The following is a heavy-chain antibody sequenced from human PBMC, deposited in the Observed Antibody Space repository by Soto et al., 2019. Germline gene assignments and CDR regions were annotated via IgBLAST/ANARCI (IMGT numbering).Heavy chain of an antibody. CDR2: ISAYNGKT. D-gene: IGHD3-16*01. V-gene: IGHV1-18*01. CDR3: ERGGTPIDY. J-gene: IGHJ4*02. CDR1: GYTFTNFG. Sequence: QVQLVQSGAAVKKPGASLKVSCKASGYTFTNFGISWVRQAPGQGLEWMGWISAYNGKTNYAQKFQGRVTMNTETSTSTAYMEVRSLRFDDTAVYYCERGGTPIDYWGQGTLVTVSS.